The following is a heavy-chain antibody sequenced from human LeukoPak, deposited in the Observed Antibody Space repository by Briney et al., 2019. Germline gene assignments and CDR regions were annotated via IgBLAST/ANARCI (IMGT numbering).Heavy chain of an antibody. CDR1: GYSFTRYS. V-gene: IGHV1-3*01. CDR3: ARDLRPALDI. CDR2: INVGNGNT. J-gene: IGHJ3*02. D-gene: IGHD6-6*01. Sequence: ASVKVSCKASGYSFTRYSMHWVCQAPGQRLEWMGWINVGNGNTKYSQKFQGRVAFTRDTSASIVYMELSSLRANDTAVYYCARDLRPALDIWGQGTMVTVSS.